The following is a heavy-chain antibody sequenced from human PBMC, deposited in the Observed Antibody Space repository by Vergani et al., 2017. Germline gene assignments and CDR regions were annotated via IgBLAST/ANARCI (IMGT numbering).Heavy chain of an antibody. CDR2: INHSGST. CDR1: GGSFSGYY. Sequence: QVQLQQWGAGLLKPSETLSLTCAVYGGSFSGYYWSWIRQPPGKGLEWIGEINHSGSTNYNPSLKSRVPISVDTSKNQFSLKLISVTAADTAVYYCATGKEGGDYWGQGTLVTVSS. V-gene: IGHV4-34*01. J-gene: IGHJ4*02. CDR3: ATGKEGGDY. D-gene: IGHD3-16*01.